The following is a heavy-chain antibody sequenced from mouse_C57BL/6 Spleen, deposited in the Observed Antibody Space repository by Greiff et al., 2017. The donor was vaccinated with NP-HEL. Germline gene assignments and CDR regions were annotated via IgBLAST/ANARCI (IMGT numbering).Heavy chain of an antibody. CDR3: TTPRGDYYFDY. Sequence: EVQLQQSGAELVRPGASVKLSCTASGFNIKDDYMHWVKQRPEQGLEWIGWIDPENGDTEYASKFQGKATITADTSSNTAYLQLSSLTSEDTAVYYCTTPRGDYYFDYWGQGTTLTVSS. CDR1: GFNIKDDY. V-gene: IGHV14-4*01. J-gene: IGHJ2*01. D-gene: IGHD3-3*01. CDR2: IDPENGDT.